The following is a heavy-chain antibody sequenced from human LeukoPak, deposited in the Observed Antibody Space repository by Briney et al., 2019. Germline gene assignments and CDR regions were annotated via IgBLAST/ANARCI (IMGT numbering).Heavy chain of an antibody. V-gene: IGHV4-34*01. Sequence: SETLSLTCAVYGGSLSGYYWSWIRQPPGKGLAWIGEINHSGSTNYNPSLKSRVTISVDTSKNQFSLKLSSVTAADTAVYYCARITIFGVVIGYYYGMDVWGQGTKVTVSS. CDR3: ARITIFGVVIGYYYGMDV. CDR1: GGSLSGYY. D-gene: IGHD3-3*01. CDR2: INHSGST. J-gene: IGHJ6*02.